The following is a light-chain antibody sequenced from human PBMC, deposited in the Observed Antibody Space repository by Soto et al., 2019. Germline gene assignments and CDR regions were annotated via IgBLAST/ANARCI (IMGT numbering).Light chain of an antibody. CDR1: QSISSNY. CDR2: GAS. V-gene: IGKV3-20*01. Sequence: EIVLTQSPATLSLSPWERATLSCTASQSISSNYLAWYQQKPGQSPRLLIYGASSRATGIPDRFSGGGSGTDFTLTISRLEPEDFAVYYCQQFSSYPLTFGGGTKVDIK. J-gene: IGKJ4*01. CDR3: QQFSSYPLT.